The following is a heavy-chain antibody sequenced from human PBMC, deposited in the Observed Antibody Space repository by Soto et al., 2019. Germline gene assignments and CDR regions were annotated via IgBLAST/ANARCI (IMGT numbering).Heavy chain of an antibody. CDR1: GGSIRSYY. D-gene: IGHD5-18*01. CDR3: ARISSVDPYGYVNGGLDV. Sequence: SETLSLTCSVSGGSIRSYYWSWIRQSPEKGLEWIGYFYHSGNSNYNPSLKSRVTISVDTSKNQLSLSLRSVTAADAAVYFCARISSVDPYGYVNGGLDVWGQGTTVTVSS. J-gene: IGHJ6*02. CDR2: FYHSGNS. V-gene: IGHV4-59*01.